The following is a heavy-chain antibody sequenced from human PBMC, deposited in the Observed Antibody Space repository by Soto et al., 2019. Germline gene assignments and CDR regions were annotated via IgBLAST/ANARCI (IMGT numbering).Heavy chain of an antibody. D-gene: IGHD1-1*01. V-gene: IGHV4-30-2*01. CDR3: ARDQLEGNWFDP. J-gene: IGHJ5*02. CDR1: GGSISRGGYS. CDR2: IYHSGST. Sequence: QLQLQESGSGLVRPSQTLSLTCAVSGGSISRGGYSWNWIRQPPGKGLEWIGYIYHSGSTLYNPSLKSRVTISVDKSKIPSSLKLSSVTAADTAVYYCARDQLEGNWFDPWGQGTLVTVSS.